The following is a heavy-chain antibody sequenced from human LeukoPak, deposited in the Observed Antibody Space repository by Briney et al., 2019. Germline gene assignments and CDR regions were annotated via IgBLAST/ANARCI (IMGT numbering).Heavy chain of an antibody. V-gene: IGHV1-8*03. CDR3: ARKSYDSSGYYSYFDY. D-gene: IGHD3-22*01. CDR2: MNPNSGNT. Sequence: ASVKVSCKASGYTFTSYDINWVRQATGQGLEWMGWMNPNSGNTGYAQKFQGRVTITRNTSISTAYMELSSLRSEDTAVYYCARKSYDSSGYYSYFDYWGQGTLVTVSS. J-gene: IGHJ4*02. CDR1: GYTFTSYD.